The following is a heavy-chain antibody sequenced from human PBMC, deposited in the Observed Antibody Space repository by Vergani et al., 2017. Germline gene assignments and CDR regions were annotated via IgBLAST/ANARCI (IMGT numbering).Heavy chain of an antibody. J-gene: IGHJ4*02. Sequence: VQLLESGGGLVQPGGSLRLSCAASGFTFSSYAMHWVRQAPGKGLEWVAVISYDGSNKYYADSVKGRFTISRDNSKNTLYLQMNSLRAEDTAVYYCAREEPGDYHVNLDYWGQGTLVTVSS. CDR1: GFTFSSYA. CDR3: AREEPGDYHVNLDY. D-gene: IGHD4-17*01. CDR2: ISYDGSNK. V-gene: IGHV3-30*04.